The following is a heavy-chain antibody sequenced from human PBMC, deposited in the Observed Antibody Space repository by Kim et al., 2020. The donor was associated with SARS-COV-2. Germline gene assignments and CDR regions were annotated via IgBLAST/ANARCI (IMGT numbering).Heavy chain of an antibody. J-gene: IGHJ5*02. D-gene: IGHD3-16*02. V-gene: IGHV1-46*01. CDR3: ARGSLRLGELSPFDP. Sequence: QKFQGRVTMTRDTSTSTVYMELSSLRSEDTAVYYCARGSLRLGELSPFDPWGQGTLVTVSS.